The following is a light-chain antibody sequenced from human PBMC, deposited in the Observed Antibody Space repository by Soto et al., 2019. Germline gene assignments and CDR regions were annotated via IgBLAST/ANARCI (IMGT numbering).Light chain of an antibody. V-gene: IGKV3-15*01. CDR2: GAS. Sequence: EIVMTQSPATLSVSPGERATLSCSASQSFSSNLSWYQQKPGQAPRLLIYGASTRATGIPARFSGSGSGTEFTLTISSLQSEDFAVYYCQQYNNWPRTFGQGTKVDIK. CDR1: QSFSSN. CDR3: QQYNNWPRT. J-gene: IGKJ1*01.